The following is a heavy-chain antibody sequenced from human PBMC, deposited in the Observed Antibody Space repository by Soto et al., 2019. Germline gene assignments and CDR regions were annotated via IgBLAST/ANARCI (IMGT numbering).Heavy chain of an antibody. Sequence: QVQLVQSGPEVKKPGSSVKVSCKTSGGTFTNYAISWVRQAPGQGLEWMGGIIPIFGTTNYAQKFQDSVTITADDFTSTAYMELSSLRSEDTAVFYCATTRDYYDSTNWYFDLWGRSTLVTVSS. V-gene: IGHV1-69*12. J-gene: IGHJ2*01. CDR2: IIPIFGTT. CDR1: GGTFTNYA. CDR3: ATTRDYYDSTNWYFDL. D-gene: IGHD3-22*01.